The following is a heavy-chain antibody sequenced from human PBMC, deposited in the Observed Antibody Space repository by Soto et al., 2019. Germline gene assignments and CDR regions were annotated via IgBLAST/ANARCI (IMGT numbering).Heavy chain of an antibody. D-gene: IGHD5-12*01. V-gene: IGHV1-18*01. CDR3: ARERAGYSGYDPVVDY. Sequence: ASVKVSCKASGYTFTSYGISWVRQAPGQGLEWMGWISAYNGNTNYAQKLQGRVTMTTDTSTSTAYMELRSLRSDDTAVYYCARERAGYSGYDPVVDYCRQRPLVTVCS. J-gene: IGHJ4*02. CDR2: ISAYNGNT. CDR1: GYTFTSYG.